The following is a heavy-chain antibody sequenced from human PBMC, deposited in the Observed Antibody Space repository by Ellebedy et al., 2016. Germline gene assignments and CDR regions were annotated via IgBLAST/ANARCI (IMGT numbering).Heavy chain of an antibody. CDR3: ARGNYCSGSVDY. V-gene: IGHV4-34*01. Sequence: SETLSLTCAVYGASLGASLSGYYWSWNRQPPGKGLEWIGDINESGTMNYSPSLKSPVTISVDKSKNQFHLRLSAVTAADPAVYFGARGNYCSGSVDYWGQGTLVTVSS. J-gene: IGHJ4*02. CDR1: GASLGASLSGYY. CDR2: INESGTM. D-gene: IGHD3-10*01.